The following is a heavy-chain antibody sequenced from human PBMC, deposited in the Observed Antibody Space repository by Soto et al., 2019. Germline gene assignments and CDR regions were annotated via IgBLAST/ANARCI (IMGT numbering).Heavy chain of an antibody. J-gene: IGHJ6*02. CDR1: GYSFTSYW. V-gene: IGHV5-10-1*01. CDR3: ARHATRDGYNYDGMDG. CDR2: IDPSDSYT. D-gene: IGHD2-2*01. Sequence: PGESLKISCKGSGYSFTSYWISWVRQMPGKGLEWMGRIDPSDSYTNYSPSFQGHVTISADKSISTAYLQWSSLKASDTAMYYCARHATRDGYNYDGMDGWGQGTTVTVSS.